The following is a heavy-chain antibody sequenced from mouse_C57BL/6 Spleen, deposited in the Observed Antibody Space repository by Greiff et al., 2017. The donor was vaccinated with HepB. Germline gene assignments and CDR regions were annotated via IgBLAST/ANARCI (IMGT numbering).Heavy chain of an antibody. J-gene: IGHJ3*01. D-gene: IGHD3-2*02. CDR2: IWGGGST. Sequence: QVQLQQSGPGLVAPSQSLSITCTVSGFSLTSYGVDWVRQPPGKGLEWRGVIWGGGSTNYNSALMSRLSISKDNSKSQVFLKMNSLQTDDTAMYYCAKHGSEDSSGPFAYWGQGTLVTVSA. CDR1: GFSLTSYG. V-gene: IGHV2-9*01. CDR3: AKHGSEDSSGPFAY.